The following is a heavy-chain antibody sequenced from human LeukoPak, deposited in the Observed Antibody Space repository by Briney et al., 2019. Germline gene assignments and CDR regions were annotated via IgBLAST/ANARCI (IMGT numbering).Heavy chain of an antibody. Sequence: GASVKVSCKASGYTFTSNYMHWVRQAPGQGLELMGWINTNTGNPTYAQGFTGRFVFSFDTSVSTAYLQINSLQPEDTAVYYCARAEVYCSRSTCFLYWGQGTLVTVSS. CDR2: INTNTGNP. D-gene: IGHD2-15*01. CDR3: ARAEVYCSRSTCFLY. J-gene: IGHJ4*02. V-gene: IGHV7-4-1*02. CDR1: GYTFTSNY.